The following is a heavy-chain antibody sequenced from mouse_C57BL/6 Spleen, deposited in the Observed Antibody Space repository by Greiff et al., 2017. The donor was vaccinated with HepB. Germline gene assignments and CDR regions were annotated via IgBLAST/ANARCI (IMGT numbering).Heavy chain of an antibody. CDR3: ARPYYGSSLDY. Sequence: VQLQQPGAELVKPGASVKLSCKASGYTFTSYWMQWVKQRPGQGLEWIGEIDPSDSYTNYNQKFKGKATLTVDISSSTAYMQLSSLTSEDSAVYYCARPYYGSSLDYWGQGTTLTVSS. D-gene: IGHD1-1*01. CDR2: IDPSDSYT. J-gene: IGHJ2*01. CDR1: GYTFTSYW. V-gene: IGHV1-50*01.